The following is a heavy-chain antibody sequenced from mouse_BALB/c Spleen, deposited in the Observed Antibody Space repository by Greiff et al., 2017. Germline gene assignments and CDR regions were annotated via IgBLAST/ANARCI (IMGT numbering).Heavy chain of an antibody. D-gene: IGHD1-1*01. Sequence: EVKLMESGGGLVKPGGSLKLSCAASGFTFSSYAMSWVRQTPEKRLEWVASISSGGSTYYPDSVKGRFTISRDNARNILYLQMSSLRSEDTAMYYCARGGITTVASYYAMDDWGQGTSVTVSS. J-gene: IGHJ4*01. V-gene: IGHV5-6-5*01. CDR1: GFTFSSYA. CDR2: ISSGGST. CDR3: ARGGITTVASYYAMDD.